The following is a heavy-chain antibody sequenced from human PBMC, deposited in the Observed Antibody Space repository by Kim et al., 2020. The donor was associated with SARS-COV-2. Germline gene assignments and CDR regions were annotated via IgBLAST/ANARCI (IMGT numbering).Heavy chain of an antibody. CDR3: AKGGYSYPNWFDP. Sequence: GGSLRLSCVGSGFSFGSHAMSWVRQTPGKGLECVAVVTDSDSGGNTYYKDSVKGRFTISRDNSKNTLYLQMNSLRAEDTALYYCAKGGYSYPNWFDPLG. D-gene: IGHD5-18*01. CDR2: VTDSDSGGNT. V-gene: IGHV3-23*01. J-gene: IGHJ5*02. CDR1: GFSFGSHA.